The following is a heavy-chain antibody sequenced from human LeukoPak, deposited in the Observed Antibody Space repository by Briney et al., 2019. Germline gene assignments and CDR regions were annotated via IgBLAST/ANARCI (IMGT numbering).Heavy chain of an antibody. CDR1: GYSFTSSW. CDR3: ARQPGAGWFDP. V-gene: IGHV5-51*01. J-gene: IGHJ5*02. D-gene: IGHD3-10*01. Sequence: GESLKISCQASGYSFTSSWNGWARKMPGKGLEWMAIINPGDSDTRYSPSFQGQVTISADKSISTVYLQWGSLKASDTAMYYCARQPGAGWFDPWGQGTLVTVSS. CDR2: INPGDSDT.